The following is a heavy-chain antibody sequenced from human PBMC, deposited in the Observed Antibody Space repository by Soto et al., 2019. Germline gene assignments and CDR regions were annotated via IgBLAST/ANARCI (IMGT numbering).Heavy chain of an antibody. Sequence: QVQLVESGGGVVQPGRSLSLSCAASGFTFSSYGMHWVRQAPGKGLEWVAVISYDGSNKYYADSVKGRFTISRDNSKNTLYLQMNSLRAEDTAVYYCAKDLSSGWQSWGQGTLVTVSS. D-gene: IGHD6-19*01. CDR1: GFTFSSYG. J-gene: IGHJ5*02. V-gene: IGHV3-30*18. CDR3: AKDLSSGWQS. CDR2: ISYDGSNK.